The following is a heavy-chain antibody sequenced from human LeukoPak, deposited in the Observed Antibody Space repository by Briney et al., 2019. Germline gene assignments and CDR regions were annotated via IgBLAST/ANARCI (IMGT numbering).Heavy chain of an antibody. CDR1: GFTFSSYS. Sequence: GGSLRLSCAASGFTFSSYSMNWVRQAPGKGLEWVSSISSSSSYIYYADSVKGRFTISRDNAKNTLYLQMNSLRAEDTAVYYCASLYRDAFDIWGQGTMVTVSS. CDR3: ASLYRDAFDI. V-gene: IGHV3-21*01. D-gene: IGHD2-8*01. J-gene: IGHJ3*02. CDR2: ISSSSSYI.